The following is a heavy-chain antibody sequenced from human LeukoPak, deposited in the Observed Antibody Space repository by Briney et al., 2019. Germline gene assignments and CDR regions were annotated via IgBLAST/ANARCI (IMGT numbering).Heavy chain of an antibody. CDR3: ARDGLPGCLDAFGL. J-gene: IGHJ3*01. CDR2: IYYSGST. CDR1: GGSISSYY. Sequence: SETVPHICTVSGGSISSYYWSWIRQPPGKGLEWIGYIYYSGSTNYNPSLKSRVTISVDASKNQFSLKLSSVTAADTAVYYCARDGLPGCLDAFGLWARKTMVTVSS. V-gene: IGHV4-59*01. D-gene: IGHD1-14*01.